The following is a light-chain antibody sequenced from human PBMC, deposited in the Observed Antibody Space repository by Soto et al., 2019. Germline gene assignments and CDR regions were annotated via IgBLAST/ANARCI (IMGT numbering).Light chain of an antibody. J-gene: IGKJ1*01. CDR3: QHYDSYSDA. Sequence: DIPMTQSPSTLSGSVGDRVTITCRASQTISSWLAWYQQKPGKAPKLLIYKASTLKSGVPSRFSGSGSGTEFTLTISSLQPDDFAIYYCQHYDSYSDAFGQGTKVELK. CDR1: QTISSW. V-gene: IGKV1-5*03. CDR2: KAS.